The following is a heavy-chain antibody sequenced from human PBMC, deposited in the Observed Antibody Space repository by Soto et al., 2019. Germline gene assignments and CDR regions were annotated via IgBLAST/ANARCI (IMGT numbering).Heavy chain of an antibody. V-gene: IGHV3-66*01. J-gene: IGHJ1*01. CDR2: IYSGGST. Sequence: ESGGGLVQPGGSLRLSCAASGFTVSSNYMSWVRQAPGKGLEWVSVIYSGGSTYYADSVKGRFTISRDNSKNTLYLQMNSLRAEDTAVYYCARDRHAEYFQHWGQGTLVTVSS. CDR1: GFTVSSNY. CDR3: ARDRHAEYFQH.